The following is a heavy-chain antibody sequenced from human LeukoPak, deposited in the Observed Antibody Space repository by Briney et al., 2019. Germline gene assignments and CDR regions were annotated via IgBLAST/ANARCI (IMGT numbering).Heavy chain of an antibody. V-gene: IGHV4-34*01. Sequence: PSETLSLTCAVYGGSFSGYYWSWIRQPPGKGLEWIGELNHSGGTNYNPSLKSRVTISVDTSKNQFSLKLSSVTAADTAVYFCARHLAIAATDYWGQGTLVTVSS. J-gene: IGHJ4*02. CDR3: ARHLAIAATDY. D-gene: IGHD6-13*01. CDR2: LNHSGGT. CDR1: GGSFSGYY.